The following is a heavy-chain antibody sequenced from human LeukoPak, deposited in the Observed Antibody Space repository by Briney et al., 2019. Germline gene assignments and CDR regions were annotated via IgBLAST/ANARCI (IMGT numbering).Heavy chain of an antibody. CDR2: IALDINER. CDR3: ARSESTMATWSMDY. D-gene: IGHD5/OR15-5a*01. V-gene: IGHV3-7*01. Sequence: GGSLRLSCVVSGFIFSRYRMTWVRQAPGKGLEWVATIALDINERYYVDSVEGRFTISRDNAKNSVYLQMNSLRAEDTAVYYCARSESTMATWSMDYWGQGTLVTVST. J-gene: IGHJ4*02. CDR1: GFIFSRYR.